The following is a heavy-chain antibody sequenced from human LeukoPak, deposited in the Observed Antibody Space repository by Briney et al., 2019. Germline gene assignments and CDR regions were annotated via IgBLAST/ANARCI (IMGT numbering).Heavy chain of an antibody. CDR1: GFTFSSYW. J-gene: IGHJ3*02. Sequence: PGGSLRLSCAASGFTFSSYWMHWVRQTPGKGLEWVGRIKSKTDGGTTDYAAPVKGRFTISRDDSKNTLYLQMNSLKTEDTAVYYCTTDVSVDGDGYINDAFDIWGQGTMVTVSS. CDR3: TTDVSVDGDGYINDAFDI. CDR2: IKSKTDGGTT. D-gene: IGHD5-24*01. V-gene: IGHV3-15*01.